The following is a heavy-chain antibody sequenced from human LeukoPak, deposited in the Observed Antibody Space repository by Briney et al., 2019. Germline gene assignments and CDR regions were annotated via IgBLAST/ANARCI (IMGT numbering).Heavy chain of an antibody. Sequence: GESLRLSCAVSGFSFSNYWMHWVRQDPGKGLVWVSYISSDGSVTKYAASVKGRFTIPRDNAVNTQYLQMNSLRVEDTAVYYCVRGSLRLPRSTPDYWGQGTLVTVSS. CDR3: VRGSLRLPRSTPDY. CDR1: GFSFSNYW. D-gene: IGHD2-21*02. V-gene: IGHV3-74*03. J-gene: IGHJ4*02. CDR2: ISSDGSVT.